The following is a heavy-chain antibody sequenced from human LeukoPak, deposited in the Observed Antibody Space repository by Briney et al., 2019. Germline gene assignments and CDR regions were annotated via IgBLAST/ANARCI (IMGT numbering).Heavy chain of an antibody. J-gene: IGHJ4*02. CDR1: GGSISSYY. CDR3: ASMVRGVIITNFHFDY. V-gene: IGHV4-59*01. Sequence: PSETLSLTCTVSGGSISSYYWSWIRQPPGKGLEWIGYIYYSGSTNYNPSLKSRVTISVDTSKNQFSLKLSSVTAADTAVYYCASMVRGVIITNFHFDYWGQGTLVTVSS. D-gene: IGHD3-10*01. CDR2: IYYSGST.